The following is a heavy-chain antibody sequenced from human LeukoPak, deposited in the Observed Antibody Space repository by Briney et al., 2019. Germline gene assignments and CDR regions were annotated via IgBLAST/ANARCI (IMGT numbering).Heavy chain of an antibody. CDR2: IRGQDYGGTT. D-gene: IGHD2/OR15-2a*01. V-gene: IGHV3-49*04. CDR1: GFSFGDYA. J-gene: IGHJ4*02. CDR3: VRGRIKPDY. Sequence: GGSLRLSCSASGFSFGDYAMTWVRQAPGKGLEWVGLIRGQDYGGTTDYAASVEGRFTISRDDSKSIAYLQMNSLKSEDTAVYYCVRGRIKPDYWGQGTLVTVSS.